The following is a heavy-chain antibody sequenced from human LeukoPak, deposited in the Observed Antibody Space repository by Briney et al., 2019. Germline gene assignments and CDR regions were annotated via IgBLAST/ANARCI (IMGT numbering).Heavy chain of an antibody. V-gene: IGHV4-59*08. Sequence: PAETLSLTRTVSGVSISSYSRSWIRQPPGKGLEWIGYIYYSGSTNYHPSLKSRLTISVDTSKNQFSLILSSVTAAETAVYYCAIGMTTGPDPWGQGTLVTVSS. J-gene: IGHJ5*02. CDR1: GVSISSYS. CDR2: IYYSGST. D-gene: IGHD4-17*01. CDR3: AIGMTTGPDP.